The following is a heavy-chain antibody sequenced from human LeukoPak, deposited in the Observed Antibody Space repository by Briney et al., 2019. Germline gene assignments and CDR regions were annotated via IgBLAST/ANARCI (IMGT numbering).Heavy chain of an antibody. CDR1: GFTVSSNY. V-gene: IGHV3-53*01. Sequence: GGSLRLSCAASGFTVSSNYMSWVRQAPGKGLEWVSVIYSGGSTYYADSVKGRFTISRDNSKNTLSLQMNSLRAEDTAVYYCARESGYDHFDYWGQGTLVTVSS. J-gene: IGHJ4*02. CDR2: IYSGGST. D-gene: IGHD5-12*01. CDR3: ARESGYDHFDY.